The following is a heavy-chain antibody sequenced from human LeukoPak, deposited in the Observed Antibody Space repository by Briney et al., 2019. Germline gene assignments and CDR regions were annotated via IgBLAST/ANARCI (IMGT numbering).Heavy chain of an antibody. J-gene: IGHJ4*02. CDR3: ARNVGY. Sequence: PGGSLRLSCAVSGLTVSNNYMSWVRQAPGKGVEWVSVIYSGGSTYYADSVKGRFAISRDNSKNRVYLQMNSLRDEDTAVYYCARNVGYWGQGTLVTVSS. CDR1: GLTVSNNY. CDR2: IYSGGST. D-gene: IGHD1-26*01. V-gene: IGHV3-53*01.